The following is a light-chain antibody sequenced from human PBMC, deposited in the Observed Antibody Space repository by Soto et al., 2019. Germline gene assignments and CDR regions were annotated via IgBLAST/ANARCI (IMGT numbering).Light chain of an antibody. Sequence: EIQRTKSPSTLGASLRYRVTITCGSSQSISSWLAWYQQKPGKAPKLLIYDASSLESGVPSRFSGSGSGTEFTLTISSLQPDDFATYYCQQYNSYSPTTFGQGTKVDIK. V-gene: IGKV1-5*01. CDR3: QQYNSYSPTT. J-gene: IGKJ1*01. CDR1: QSISSW. CDR2: DAS.